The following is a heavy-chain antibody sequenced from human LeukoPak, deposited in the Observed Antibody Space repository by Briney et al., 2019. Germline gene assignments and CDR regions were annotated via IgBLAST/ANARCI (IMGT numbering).Heavy chain of an antibody. J-gene: IGHJ4*02. V-gene: IGHV3-33*01. CDR1: GFTFSDYG. Sequence: GGSLRLSCATSGFTFSDYGIHWVRQAPGRGLEWVAVIWSDGSNKYYADSVKGRFTISRDNSKKTLYLQMNSLRVEDTAVYYCTRASGSFDYWGQGTLVTVSS. CDR2: IWSDGSNK. CDR3: TRASGSFDY. D-gene: IGHD3-10*01.